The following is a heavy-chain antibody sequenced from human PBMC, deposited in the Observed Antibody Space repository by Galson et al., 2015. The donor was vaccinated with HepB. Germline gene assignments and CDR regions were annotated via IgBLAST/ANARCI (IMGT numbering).Heavy chain of an antibody. D-gene: IGHD6-19*01. CDR2: ISSSSTL. CDR1: GFTFSSYS. V-gene: IGHV3-48*01. J-gene: IGHJ4*02. CDR3: ARDQVAGTFFY. Sequence: SLRLSCAASGFTFSSYSMNWVRQAPGKGLEWVSYISSSSTLYYADSVKGRFTISRDNAKNSLYLQMNSLRAEDTAVYYCARDQVAGTFFYWGQGTLVTVSS.